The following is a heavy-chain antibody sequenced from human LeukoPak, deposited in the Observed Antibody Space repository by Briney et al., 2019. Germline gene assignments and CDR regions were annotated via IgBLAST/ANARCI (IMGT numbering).Heavy chain of an antibody. CDR1: GYTFTGDQ. CDR2: IKPSSGDT. J-gene: IGHJ5*02. Sequence: ASVKVSCKASGYTFTGDQIYWLRQAPGQGLEWVRWIKPSSGDTLYEQKFQGRVTMTRDKSINSAYMELSSLRSDDTAVYYCARKSAGFLTAWGQGTLVTVSS. CDR3: ARKSAGFLTA. D-gene: IGHD2/OR15-2a*01. V-gene: IGHV1-2*02.